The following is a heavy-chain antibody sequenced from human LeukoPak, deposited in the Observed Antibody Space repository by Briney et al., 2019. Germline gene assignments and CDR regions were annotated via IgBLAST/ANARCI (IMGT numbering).Heavy chain of an antibody. CDR3: AQGITMVRGVITNLYYYYYGMDV. V-gene: IGHV1-46*01. D-gene: IGHD3-10*01. J-gene: IGHJ6*02. CDR2: INPSGGST. CDR1: GYTFTSYY. Sequence: ASVKVSCKASGYTFTSYYMHWVRQAPGQGLEWMGIINPSGGSTSYAQKFQGRVTITADESTSTAYMELSSLRSEDTAVYYCAQGITMVRGVITNLYYYYYGMDVWGQGTTVTVSS.